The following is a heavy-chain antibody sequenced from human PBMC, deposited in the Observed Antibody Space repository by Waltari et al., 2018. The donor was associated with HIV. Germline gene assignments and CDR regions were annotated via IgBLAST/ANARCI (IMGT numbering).Heavy chain of an antibody. Sequence: QVQLQQWGAGLLRPSETLSLTCAVYGGSFRGYYWSWIRQPPGKGLEWIGQINHRGSSNYDPSRKSGVTISVDTSKNQFSLRLRSVPAADTAVYYCARDSVPSFDYGDYYYYGMDVWSQGTTVTVSS. CDR1: GGSFRGYY. CDR3: ARDSVPSFDYGDYYYYGMDV. J-gene: IGHJ6*01. V-gene: IGHV4-34*01. CDR2: INHRGSS. D-gene: IGHD4-17*01.